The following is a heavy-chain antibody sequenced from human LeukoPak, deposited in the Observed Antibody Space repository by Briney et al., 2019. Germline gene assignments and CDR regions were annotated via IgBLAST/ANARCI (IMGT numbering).Heavy chain of an antibody. CDR2: IYSGGST. D-gene: IGHD3-22*01. J-gene: IGHJ4*02. CDR3: ARGRRGHYDSSGYYYFDY. Sequence: GGSLRLSCAASGFTVSSNYMSWVRQAPGKGLEWVSVIYSGGSTYYADSVKGRFTISRDNSKNTLYLQMNSLRAEDTAVYYCARGRRGHYDSSGYYYFDYWGQGTLVTVSS. CDR1: GFTVSSNY. V-gene: IGHV3-66*02.